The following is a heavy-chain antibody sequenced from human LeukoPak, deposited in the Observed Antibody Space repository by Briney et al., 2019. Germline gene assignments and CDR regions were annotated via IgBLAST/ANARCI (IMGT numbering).Heavy chain of an antibody. V-gene: IGHV1-69*04. J-gene: IGHJ1*01. Sequence: SVKVSCKASGGTFSSYAISWVRQAPGQGLEWMGRIIPILGIANYAQKFQGRVTITADKSTSTAYMELSSLRSEDTAVYYCARDVPTGYCSSTSCYAPQYFQHWGQGTLVIVSS. CDR1: GGTFSSYA. CDR2: IIPILGIA. D-gene: IGHD2-2*01. CDR3: ARDVPTGYCSSTSCYAPQYFQH.